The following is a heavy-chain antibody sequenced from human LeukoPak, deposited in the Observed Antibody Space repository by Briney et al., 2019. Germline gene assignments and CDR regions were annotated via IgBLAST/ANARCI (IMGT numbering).Heavy chain of an antibody. CDR1: GGSFRGYY. CDR3: ARVGYYYGSGSYYFDY. Sequence: SETLSLTCAVYGGSFRGYYWSWIRQPPGKGLEWIGEINHSGSTNYNPSLKSRVTISVDTSKNQFSLKLSSVTAADTAVYYCARVGYYYGSGSYYFDYWGQGTLVTVSS. V-gene: IGHV4-34*01. J-gene: IGHJ4*02. D-gene: IGHD3-10*01. CDR2: INHSGST.